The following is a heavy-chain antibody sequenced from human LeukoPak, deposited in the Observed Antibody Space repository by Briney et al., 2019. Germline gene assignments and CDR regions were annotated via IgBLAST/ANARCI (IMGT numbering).Heavy chain of an antibody. CDR1: GFTFSSYD. D-gene: IGHD3-22*01. CDR2: IRYDGSYT. J-gene: IGHJ3*02. CDR3: EGEYYYDSSGYYYDAFDI. V-gene: IGHV3-30*02. Sequence: GGSLRLSCEASGFTFSSYDMHWVRQAPGKGLEWVAFIRYDGSYTYYADSVKGRFTISRDNSKNTLYLQMNSLRGEDTAVYYCEGEYYYDSSGYYYDAFDIWGQGTMVTVSS.